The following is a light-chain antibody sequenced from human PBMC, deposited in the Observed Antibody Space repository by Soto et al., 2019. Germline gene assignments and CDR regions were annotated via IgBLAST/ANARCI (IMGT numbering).Light chain of an antibody. Sequence: HSPATLSVKQGERATLSCRARQSVNVNLAWYQQKPGQAPRLLIYDASNRATGIPARFSGSGSGTDFTLTISSLEPEDFAVYYCQQRSNWPPITFGQGTLLEV. CDR1: QSVNVN. CDR3: QQRSNWPPIT. J-gene: IGKJ5*01. CDR2: DAS. V-gene: IGKV3-11*01.